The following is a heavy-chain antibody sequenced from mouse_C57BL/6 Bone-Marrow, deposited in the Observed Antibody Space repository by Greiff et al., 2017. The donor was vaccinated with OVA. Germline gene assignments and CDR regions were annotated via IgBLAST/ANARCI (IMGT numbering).Heavy chain of an antibody. D-gene: IGHD2-4*01. Sequence: VKLQESGPGLVQPSQSLSITCTVSGFSLTSYGVHWVRQSPGKGLEWLGVIWRGGSPDYNAAFMSRLSITKDNSKSQVFFKMNSLQADDTAIYYCARLRGPLPYWGQGTLVTVSA. CDR2: IWRGGSP. V-gene: IGHV2-5*01. CDR1: GFSLTSYG. CDR3: ARLRGPLPY. J-gene: IGHJ3*01.